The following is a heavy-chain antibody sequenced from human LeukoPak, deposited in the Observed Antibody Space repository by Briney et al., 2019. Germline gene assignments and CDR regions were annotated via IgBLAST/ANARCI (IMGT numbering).Heavy chain of an antibody. CDR2: IYSGGST. D-gene: IGHD3-22*01. CDR3: ARDLNYDSAY. J-gene: IGHJ4*02. CDR1: GFTVSSNY. V-gene: IGHV3-53*01. Sequence: GGSLSLSCAASGFTVSSNYMSWVRQAPGKGLEWVSVIYSGGSTYYADSVKGRFTISRDNSKNTVYLQMNSLRAEDTAVYYSARDLNYDSAYSGQGTLVTVSS.